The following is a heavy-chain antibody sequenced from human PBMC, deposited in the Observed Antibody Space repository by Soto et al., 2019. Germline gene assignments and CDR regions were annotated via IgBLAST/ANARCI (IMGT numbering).Heavy chain of an antibody. J-gene: IGHJ4*02. Sequence: PGGSLRLSCAASGSTFSSYAMSWVRQAPGKGLEWVSAISGSGGSTYYADSVKGRFTISRDNSKNTLYLQMNSLRAEDTAVYYCAKPIREYDSSGYVWYFDYWGQGTLVTVSS. CDR2: ISGSGGST. D-gene: IGHD3-22*01. CDR3: AKPIREYDSSGYVWYFDY. CDR1: GSTFSSYA. V-gene: IGHV3-23*01.